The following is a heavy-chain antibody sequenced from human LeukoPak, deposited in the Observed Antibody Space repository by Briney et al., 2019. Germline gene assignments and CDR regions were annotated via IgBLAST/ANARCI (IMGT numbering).Heavy chain of an antibody. Sequence: GGSLRLSCTAPGFTFSSYAIHWIRQAPGKGLEWVALVWHDGSNRYYSEAVKGRFTISRDNSKNTVYIQINSLRAEDTAVYYCARELFGSGSCPDYWGQGTRVTVSS. CDR3: ARELFGSGSCPDY. CDR1: GFTFSSYA. V-gene: IGHV3-33*01. CDR2: VWHDGSNR. D-gene: IGHD3-10*01. J-gene: IGHJ4*02.